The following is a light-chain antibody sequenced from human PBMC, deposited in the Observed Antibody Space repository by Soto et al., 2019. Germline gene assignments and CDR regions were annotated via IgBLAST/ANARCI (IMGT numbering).Light chain of an antibody. V-gene: IGKV3D-15*03. CDR1: QYINTR. CDR2: QTS. CDR3: QQYDKWPRT. Sequence: EIVLTQSPATLSSFTGDRVTLSCRASQYINTRLALYQHRPGQAPRLLIYQTSIRAAGIPARFSASGSGTEFTLTISNLQSEDFAVYHCQQYDKWPRTFGQGTKV. J-gene: IGKJ1*01.